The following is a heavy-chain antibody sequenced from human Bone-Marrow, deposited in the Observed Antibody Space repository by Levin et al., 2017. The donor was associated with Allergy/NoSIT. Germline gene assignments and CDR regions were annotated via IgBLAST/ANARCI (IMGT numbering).Heavy chain of an antibody. CDR3: AKERLVGPMADYFDY. J-gene: IGHJ4*02. CDR2: ISWNSDTI. CDR1: GFTFDDHA. D-gene: IGHD2-8*01. Sequence: SLKISCAASGFTFDDHAMHWVRQAPGKGLEWVSGISWNSDTIKYADSVKGRFTISRDNAKKTLYLQMNSLRAEDTAFYYCAKERLVGPMADYFDYWGQGTLVTVSS. V-gene: IGHV3-9*01.